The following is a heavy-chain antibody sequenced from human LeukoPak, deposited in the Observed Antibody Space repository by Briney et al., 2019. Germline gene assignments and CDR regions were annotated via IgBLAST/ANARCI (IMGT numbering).Heavy chain of an antibody. J-gene: IGHJ1*01. CDR1: GESFSAYY. Sequence: SETLSLTCAVYGESFSAYYWSWIRQPPGKGLEWIGEINHSGSTNYNPSLKSRATISVDTSKNQFSLKLSSVTAADTAVYYCARENSSRNFQHWGQGTLVTVSS. V-gene: IGHV4-34*01. CDR2: INHSGST. CDR3: ARENSSRNFQH. D-gene: IGHD6-19*01.